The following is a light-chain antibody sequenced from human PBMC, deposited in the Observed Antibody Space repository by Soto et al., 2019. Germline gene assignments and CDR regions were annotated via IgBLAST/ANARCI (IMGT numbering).Light chain of an antibody. J-gene: IGKJ1*01. CDR1: PSIGRR. Sequence: DIQMTQSPSTRSTSVAGRDSISCRPIPSIGRRVAWYQQNPGQAGKLLIYAASSLHSGGPSRFSGSRYGTDITLTLSSLEPADFHSYYCEKTYSTTFGQGTKVDIK. CDR3: EKTYSTT. CDR2: AAS. V-gene: IGKV1-39*01.